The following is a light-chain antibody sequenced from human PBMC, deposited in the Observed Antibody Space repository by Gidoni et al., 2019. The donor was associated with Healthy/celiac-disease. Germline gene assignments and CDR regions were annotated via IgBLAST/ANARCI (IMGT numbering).Light chain of an antibody. V-gene: IGKV1-39*01. CDR3: QQSYSTPRIT. Sequence: DIQMTKSPSSLSASVGDRVTITCRASQIISSYLNWYQQKPGKAPKLLIYAASSLQSGVPSRFSGSGSGTDFTLTISSLQPEDFATYYCQQSYSTPRITFXQXTRLEIK. CDR2: AAS. CDR1: QIISSY. J-gene: IGKJ5*01.